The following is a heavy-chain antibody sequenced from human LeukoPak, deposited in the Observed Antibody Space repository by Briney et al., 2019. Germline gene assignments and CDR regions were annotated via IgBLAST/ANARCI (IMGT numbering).Heavy chain of an antibody. J-gene: IGHJ6*02. CDR2: IIPIFGTA. Sequence: ASVKVSCKASGYTFTSYGISWVRQAPGQGLEWMGGIIPIFGTANYAQKFQGRVTITADESTSTAYMELSSLRSEDTAVYYCARALSRNNHDPVPAILHYYYYYGMDVWGQGTTVTVSS. CDR3: ARALSRNNHDPVPAILHYYYYYGMDV. V-gene: IGHV1-69*13. CDR1: GYTFTSYG. D-gene: IGHD1-14*01.